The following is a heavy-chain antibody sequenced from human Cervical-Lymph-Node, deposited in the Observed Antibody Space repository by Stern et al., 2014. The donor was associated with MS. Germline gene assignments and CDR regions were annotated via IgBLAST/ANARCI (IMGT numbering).Heavy chain of an antibody. D-gene: IGHD1-14*01. J-gene: IGHJ5*02. CDR2: ISAYNDNT. CDR3: ARHSIKGYNCFDT. Sequence: QVQLVQSGAELKKPGASVKVSCKASGFALSRAGISWVRQAPGQGLEWMGWISAYNDNTNYAQRFKDRGNMTTDTSTSAAYMELRSLRSDDTAVYYCARHSIKGYNCFDTWGQGTLVTVSS. V-gene: IGHV1-18*01. CDR1: GFALSRAG.